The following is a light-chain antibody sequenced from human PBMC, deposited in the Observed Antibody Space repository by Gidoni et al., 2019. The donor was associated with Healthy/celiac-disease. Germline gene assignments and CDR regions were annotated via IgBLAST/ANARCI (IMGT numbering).Light chain of an antibody. CDR1: QSVSSN. CDR2: GAS. J-gene: IGKJ2*01. V-gene: IGKV3-15*01. CDR3: RQYNNWPLYT. Sequence: EIVMTQSPATLSVSPGERATLSCRASQSVSSNLSWYQQKPGQAPRLLIYGASTRATGLPPRISSSGSGTEVTPTISSLQSEDFAVDYCRQYNNWPLYTFGQGTKLEIK.